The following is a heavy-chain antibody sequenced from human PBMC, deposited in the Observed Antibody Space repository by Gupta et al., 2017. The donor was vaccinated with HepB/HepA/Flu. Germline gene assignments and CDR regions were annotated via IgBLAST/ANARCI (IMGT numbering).Heavy chain of an antibody. CDR3: AKILGHDAFDI. CDR2: ISYDGSNK. D-gene: IGHD1-26*01. CDR1: GFTFRSYG. Sequence: QVQLVESGGGVVQPGRSLRLSCAAPGFTFRSYGMHWVRQAPGKGLEWVAVISYDGSNKYYADSVKGRFTISRDNSKNTLYLQMNSLRAEDTAVYYCAKILGHDAFDIWGQGTMVTVSS. V-gene: IGHV3-30*18. J-gene: IGHJ3*02.